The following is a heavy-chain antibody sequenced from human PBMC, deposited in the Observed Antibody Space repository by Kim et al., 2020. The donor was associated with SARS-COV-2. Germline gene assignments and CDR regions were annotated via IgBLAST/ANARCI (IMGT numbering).Heavy chain of an antibody. Sequence: SETLSLTCTVSGDSLSSDYWSWNRQPAGKGLEWIGRIYTSGRTHYNPSLQSRVTMSVDMSKNQFSLKLSSVTAADTAVYYSASALGHWGQGTLVTVSS. V-gene: IGHV4-4*07. CDR2: IYTSGRT. CDR3: ASALGH. CDR1: GDSLSSDY. D-gene: IGHD3-16*02. J-gene: IGHJ4*02.